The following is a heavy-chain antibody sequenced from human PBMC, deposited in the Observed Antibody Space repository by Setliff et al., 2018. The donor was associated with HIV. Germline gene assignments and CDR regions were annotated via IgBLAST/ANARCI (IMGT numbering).Heavy chain of an antibody. J-gene: IGHJ4*02. CDR1: GYSISTAYY. D-gene: IGHD1-26*01. CDR2: VYHSGTT. CDR3: ARGWEWGAPLDY. Sequence: SETLSLTCAVSGYSISTAYYWGWIRQPPGKGLEWIGSVYHSGTTYYNPSLKSRVTISIDTSKNQFSLKVSSVTAADTAVYYCARGWEWGAPLDYWGQGTLVTVSS. V-gene: IGHV4-38-2*01.